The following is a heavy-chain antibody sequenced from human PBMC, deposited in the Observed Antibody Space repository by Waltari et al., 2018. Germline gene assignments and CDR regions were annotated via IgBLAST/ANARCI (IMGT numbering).Heavy chain of an antibody. D-gene: IGHD6-13*01. Sequence: QVQLVESGGGVVQPGGSLRLSCAASGFTFRSYGMPWVRQAPGQGVGWVAFIRYEGSNKYYADSVKGRFTISRDNSKNTLYLQMNSLRAEDTAVYYCAKCGEQQLNYYYYYGMDVWGQGTTVTVSS. CDR2: IRYEGSNK. J-gene: IGHJ6*02. CDR1: GFTFRSYG. V-gene: IGHV3-30*02. CDR3: AKCGEQQLNYYYYYGMDV.